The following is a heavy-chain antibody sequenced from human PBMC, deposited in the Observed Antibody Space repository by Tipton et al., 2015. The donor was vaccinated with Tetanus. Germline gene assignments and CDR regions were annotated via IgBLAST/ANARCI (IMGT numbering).Heavy chain of an antibody. V-gene: IGHV1-46*01. CDR1: GYTFSSYY. D-gene: IGHD3-10*01. J-gene: IGHJ4*01. CDR3: ARDYDGSEPYDY. Sequence: VQLVQSGAEVKKPGASVKISCKASGYTFSSYYTQWVRQAPGQGLEWMGTILPIFGTTNYAQKFQGRVTITADKSTRTVYMELSSLRSGDTAIYYCARDYDGSEPYDYWGQGTLVTVSS. CDR2: ILPIFGTT.